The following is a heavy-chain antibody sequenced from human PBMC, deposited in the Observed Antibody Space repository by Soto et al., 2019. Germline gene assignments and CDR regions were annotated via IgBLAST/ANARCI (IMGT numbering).Heavy chain of an antibody. CDR3: ARGSSGWYFDP. CDR1: GGSFSGYY. CDR2: INHSGST. D-gene: IGHD6-19*01. Sequence: QVQLQQWGAGLLKPSETLSLTCAVYGGSFSGYYWSWIRQPPGKGLEWIGEINHSGSTNYNPSLKSRVTISVDTSKNQFSLKLSSVTAADTAVYYCARGSSGWYFDPWGQGTLVTVSS. J-gene: IGHJ5*02. V-gene: IGHV4-34*01.